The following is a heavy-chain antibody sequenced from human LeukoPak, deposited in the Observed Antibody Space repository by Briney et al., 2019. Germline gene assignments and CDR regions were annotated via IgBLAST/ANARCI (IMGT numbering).Heavy chain of an antibody. J-gene: IGHJ1*01. Sequence: GGSLRLSCAASGFTFSSYSMNWVRQAPGKGLEWVSSISSSSSNIYYADSVKGRFTISRDNSKNTLYMQMNSLRAEDTAVYYCAKAPTPVVAATLFHHWGQGTLVTVS. CDR3: AKAPTPVVAATLFHH. V-gene: IGHV3-21*04. CDR1: GFTFSSYS. D-gene: IGHD2-15*01. CDR2: ISSSSSNI.